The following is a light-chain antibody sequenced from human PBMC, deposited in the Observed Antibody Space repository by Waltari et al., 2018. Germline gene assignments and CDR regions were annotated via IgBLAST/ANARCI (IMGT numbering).Light chain of an antibody. Sequence: IVMTPSPATLSVSPAETVSLSCRAGQSVSPKLAWYQQKPGQAPRLLIYGTFVRATGIPGRFSGSESGTEFTLTISSLQSEDFALYYCQQYHDSPRTFGGGTKVEI. V-gene: IGKV3-15*01. CDR2: GTF. CDR3: QQYHDSPRT. CDR1: QSVSPK. J-gene: IGKJ4*01.